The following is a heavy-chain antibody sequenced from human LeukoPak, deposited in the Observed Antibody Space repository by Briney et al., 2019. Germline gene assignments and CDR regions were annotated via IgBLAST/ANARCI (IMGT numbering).Heavy chain of an antibody. J-gene: IGHJ3*02. CDR2: TYSGGST. V-gene: IGHV3-66*01. D-gene: IGHD5-12*01. Sequence: GGSLRLSCAASGFTVSTNYMSWVRQAPGKGLEWVSITYSGGSTYYADSVKGRFTISRDISQNTVYLQMNILRAEDTAVYYCARDLGYSAYATVRGNDVEIWGQGTMVTVSS. CDR3: ARDLGYSAYATVRGNDVEI. CDR1: GFTVSTNY.